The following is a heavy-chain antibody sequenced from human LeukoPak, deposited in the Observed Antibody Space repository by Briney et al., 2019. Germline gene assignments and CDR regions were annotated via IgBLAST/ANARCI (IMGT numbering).Heavy chain of an antibody. CDR2: VSYSGST. CDR1: GDSISTYY. D-gene: IGHD5-12*01. CDR3: ARRSGYEVLDY. Sequence: SETLSLTCTVSGDSISTYYWSWIRQPPGKGLECIGHVSYSGSTDYNPSLKSRLTMSIDSSMNQFSLKLSSVTAADTAVYYCARRSGYEVLDYWGQGTLVTVSS. V-gene: IGHV4-59*08. J-gene: IGHJ4*02.